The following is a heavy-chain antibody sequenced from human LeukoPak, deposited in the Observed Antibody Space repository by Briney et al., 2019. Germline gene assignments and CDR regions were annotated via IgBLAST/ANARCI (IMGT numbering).Heavy chain of an antibody. J-gene: IGHJ5*02. D-gene: IGHD3-22*01. CDR1: GFTFSNAW. CDR2: IKSNSDGGTI. Sequence: GGSLRLSCATSGFTFSNAWMNWVRQAPGKGLEWVGRIKSNSDGGTIDYAAPVKGRSTLSRDDSKTTLYLQMNSLQTEDTAVYYCATDFYDSTWGQGTLVTVSS. CDR3: ATDFYDST. V-gene: IGHV3-15*07.